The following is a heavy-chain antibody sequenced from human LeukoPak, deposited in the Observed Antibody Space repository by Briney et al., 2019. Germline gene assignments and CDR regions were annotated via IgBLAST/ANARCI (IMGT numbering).Heavy chain of an antibody. D-gene: IGHD2-2*01. CDR2: ISWNSGSI. CDR3: AKGGSSTGGFDY. Sequence: GGSLRLSCAASGFTFDDYAMHWVRKAPGKGLEWVSGISWNSGSIGYADSVKGRFTISRDNAKNSLYLQMNSLRAEDMALYYCAKGGSSTGGFDYWGQGTLVTVSS. V-gene: IGHV3-9*03. CDR1: GFTFDDYA. J-gene: IGHJ4*02.